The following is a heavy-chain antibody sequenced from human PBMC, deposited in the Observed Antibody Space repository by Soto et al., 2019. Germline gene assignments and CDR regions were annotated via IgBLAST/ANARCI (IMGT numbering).Heavy chain of an antibody. J-gene: IGHJ6*02. CDR2: ISYDGSNK. V-gene: IGHV3-30*03. CDR1: GFTFSSYG. Sequence: GSLRLSCAGSGFTFSSYGMHWVRQAPGKGLEWVAVISYDGSNKYYADSVKGRFTISRDNSKNTLYLQMNSLRAEDTAVYCCARDQGVVAVRPYGMDVWGQGTTVTVSS. D-gene: IGHD2-15*01. CDR3: ARDQGVVAVRPYGMDV.